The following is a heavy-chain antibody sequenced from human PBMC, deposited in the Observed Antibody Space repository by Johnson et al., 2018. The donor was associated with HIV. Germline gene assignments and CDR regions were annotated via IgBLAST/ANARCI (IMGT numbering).Heavy chain of an antibody. J-gene: IGHJ3*01. CDR2: IGTAGDT. CDR1: GFTFSSYD. V-gene: IGHV3-13*01. CDR3: AKSQDRSAHDYDFDL. D-gene: IGHD3-22*01. Sequence: VQLVESGGGVVQPGGSLRLSCAASGFTFSSYDMHWVRQATGQGLEWVSTIGTAGDTYYPGSVTGRFTVSREDAKNMLFLQMNSLRAEDTAVYYCAKSQDRSAHDYDFDLWGQGTVVTVSS.